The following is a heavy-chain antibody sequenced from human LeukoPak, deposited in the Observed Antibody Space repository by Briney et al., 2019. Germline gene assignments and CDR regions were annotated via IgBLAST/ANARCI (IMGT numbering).Heavy chain of an antibody. Sequence: PSETLSLTCTVSGGSISSGGYYWSWIRQHPGKGLEWIGYIYYSGSTYYNPSLKSRVTISVDTSKNQFSLKLSSVIAADTAVYYCARGRSLKLRRDGYNYYFDYWGQGTLVTVSS. CDR3: ARGRSLKLRRDGYNYYFDY. CDR1: GGSISSGGYY. J-gene: IGHJ4*02. D-gene: IGHD5-24*01. V-gene: IGHV4-31*03. CDR2: IYYSGST.